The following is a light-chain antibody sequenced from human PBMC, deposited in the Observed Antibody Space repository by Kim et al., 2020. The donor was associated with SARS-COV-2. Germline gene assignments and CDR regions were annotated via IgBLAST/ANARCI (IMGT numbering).Light chain of an antibody. J-gene: IGLJ2*01. CDR2: EVS. Sequence: QSALTQPASVSGSPGQSITISCTGTSSDVWSYGLVSWYQQHPGRAPKLLIYEVSKRPSGLSDRFSGSKSGNTASLTISGLQAEDEADYYCCSYAGSSPLLFGGGTQLTVL. CDR1: SSDVWSYGL. V-gene: IGLV2-23*01. CDR3: CSYAGSSPLL.